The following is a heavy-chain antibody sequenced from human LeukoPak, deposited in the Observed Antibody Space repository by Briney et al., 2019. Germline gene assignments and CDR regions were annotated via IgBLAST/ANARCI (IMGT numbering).Heavy chain of an antibody. CDR3: ARDRTASWYGGEDY. V-gene: IGHV1-2*02. CDR1: GYTFTGYY. D-gene: IGHD6-13*01. J-gene: IGHJ4*02. Sequence: GASVKVSCKASGYTFTGYYMHWVRQAPGQGLEWMGWINPNSGGTNYAQKFQGRVTMTRDTSISTAYMELSRLRSDDTAIYYCARDRTASWYGGEDYWGQGTLVTVSS. CDR2: INPNSGGT.